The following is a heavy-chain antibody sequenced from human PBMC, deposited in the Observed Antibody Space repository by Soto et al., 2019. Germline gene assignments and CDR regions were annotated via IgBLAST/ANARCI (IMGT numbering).Heavy chain of an antibody. CDR1: EFTFSSYS. CDR2: ISSSSSFI. Sequence: GGSLRLSCAASEFTFSSYSMNWVRQAPGKGLEWVSSISSSSSFIYYADSVKGRFTISRDNARNSLYLQMNSLRADDTAVYYCARESGWTSFDYWGQGTLVTVSS. D-gene: IGHD6-19*01. J-gene: IGHJ4*02. V-gene: IGHV3-21*01. CDR3: ARESGWTSFDY.